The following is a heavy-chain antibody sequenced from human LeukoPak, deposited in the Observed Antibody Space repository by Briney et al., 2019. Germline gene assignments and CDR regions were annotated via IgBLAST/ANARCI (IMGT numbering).Heavy chain of an antibody. Sequence: GGSLRLSCAASGFTFSSYEMNWVRQAPGKGLEWVSYISSSGSTIYYADSVKGRFTISRDNAKNSLYLQMNSLRAEDTAVYYCAREASHYYFDYWGQGTLVTVSS. V-gene: IGHV3-48*03. CDR1: GFTFSSYE. CDR2: ISSSGSTI. J-gene: IGHJ4*02. CDR3: AREASHYYFDY.